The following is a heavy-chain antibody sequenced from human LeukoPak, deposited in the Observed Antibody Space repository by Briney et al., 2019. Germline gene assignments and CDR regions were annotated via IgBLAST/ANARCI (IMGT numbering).Heavy chain of an antibody. D-gene: IGHD3-3*01. Sequence: PSETLSLTCTVSGGSISSYYWSWIRQPPGKGLERIGYIYYSGSTNYNPSLKSRVTISVDTSKNQFSLKLSSVTAADTAVYYCARGSFWSGYYPYFDYWGQGTLVTVSS. V-gene: IGHV4-59*12. CDR3: ARGSFWSGYYPYFDY. CDR2: IYYSGST. CDR1: GGSISSYY. J-gene: IGHJ4*02.